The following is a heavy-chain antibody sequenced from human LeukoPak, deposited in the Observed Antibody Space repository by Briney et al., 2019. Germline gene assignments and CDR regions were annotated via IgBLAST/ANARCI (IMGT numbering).Heavy chain of an antibody. Sequence: RGSLRLSRAASGFTVSAYAMAWVRQAPGKGLEWVSTIYDDNTYYADSVKGRFAISTDNSKNTLYLQMNSLRVEDTAVYFCAARKVRGVWFYLDYWGQGTLVTVSS. V-gene: IGHV3-23*01. D-gene: IGHD3-10*01. CDR3: AARKVRGVWFYLDY. J-gene: IGHJ4*02. CDR1: GFTVSAYA. CDR2: IYDDNT.